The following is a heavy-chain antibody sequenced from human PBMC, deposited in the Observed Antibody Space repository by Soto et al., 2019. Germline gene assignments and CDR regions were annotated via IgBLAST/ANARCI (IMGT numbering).Heavy chain of an antibody. J-gene: IGHJ6*04. Sequence: SETLSLTCTVSGGSISSGDYYWSWIRQPPGKGLEWIGYIYYSGSTYYNPSLKSRVTISVDTSKNQFSLKLSSVTAADTAVYYGAGRDTAMALGMDVGGKGTTVPVSS. CDR2: IYYSGST. CDR1: GGSISSGDYY. D-gene: IGHD5-18*01. V-gene: IGHV4-30-4*01. CDR3: AGRDTAMALGMDV.